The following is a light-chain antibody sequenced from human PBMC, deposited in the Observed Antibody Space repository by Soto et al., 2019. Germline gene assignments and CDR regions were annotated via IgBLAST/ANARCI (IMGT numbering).Light chain of an antibody. Sequence: EIVLTQSPGILSLSPGERATLSCRASQTVSGNYLAWYQQKPGQSPRLLIYGSSDRATGIPDRFSGSGSGTDFTLTINRVEPEDFAVYYCQQYGRSPPYTFGQGTTPEI. V-gene: IGKV3-20*01. J-gene: IGKJ2*01. CDR3: QQYGRSPPYT. CDR1: QTVSGNY. CDR2: GSS.